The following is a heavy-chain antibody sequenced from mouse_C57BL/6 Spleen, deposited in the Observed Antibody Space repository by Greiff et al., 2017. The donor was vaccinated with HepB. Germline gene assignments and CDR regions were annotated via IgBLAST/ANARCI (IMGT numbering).Heavy chain of an antibody. Sequence: QVQLQQSGAELVKPGASVKLSCKASGYTFTEYTIHWVKQRSGQGLEWIGWFYPGSGSIKYNEKFKDKATLTADKSSSTVYMELSRLTSEDSAVYFCARHGGSITTVVATQPYYAMDYWGQGTSVTVSS. J-gene: IGHJ4*01. D-gene: IGHD1-1*01. CDR2: FYPGSGSI. CDR3: ARHGGSITTVVATQPYYAMDY. V-gene: IGHV1-62-2*01. CDR1: GYTFTEYT.